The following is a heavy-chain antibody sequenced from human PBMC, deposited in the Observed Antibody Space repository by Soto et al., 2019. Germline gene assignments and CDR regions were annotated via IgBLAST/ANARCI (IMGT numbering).Heavy chain of an antibody. V-gene: IGHV4-39*01. CDR1: GGSISSSSYY. J-gene: IGHJ3*02. Sequence: PSETLFLTCTVSGGSISSSSYYWGWIRQPPGKGLEWIGSIYYSGSTYYNPSLKSRVTISVDTSKNQFSLKLSSVTAADTAVYYCASPSAGAVVHAFDIWGQGTMVTVSS. CDR2: IYYSGST. CDR3: ASPSAGAVVHAFDI. D-gene: IGHD3-22*01.